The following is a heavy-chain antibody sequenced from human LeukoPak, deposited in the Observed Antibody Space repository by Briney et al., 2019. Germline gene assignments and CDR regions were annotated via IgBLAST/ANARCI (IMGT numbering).Heavy chain of an antibody. Sequence: GGSLRLSCAASGFTLSNYGMHWVRQAPGKGLEWVAIIWYDGSNKHYADSVKGRFTISRDNSKSTLYLEMNSLRVEDTAVYYCARSYYYDRSAGGWFDPWGQGTLVTVSS. D-gene: IGHD3-22*01. J-gene: IGHJ5*02. V-gene: IGHV3-33*01. CDR1: GFTLSNYG. CDR3: ARSYYYDRSAGGWFDP. CDR2: IWYDGSNK.